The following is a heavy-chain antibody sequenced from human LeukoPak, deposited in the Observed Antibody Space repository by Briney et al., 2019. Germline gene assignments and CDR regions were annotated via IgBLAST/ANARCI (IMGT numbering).Heavy chain of an antibody. D-gene: IGHD3-10*01. V-gene: IGHV4-38-2*02. Sequence: SETLSLTCTVSGYSISSGYYWGWIRQPPGKGLEWIGSIYHSGSTYYNPSLKSRVTISVDTSKNQFSLKLSSVTAADTAVYYCARDGSGSRYVDWFDPWGQGTLVTVSS. CDR3: ARDGSGSRYVDWFDP. CDR2: IYHSGST. CDR1: GYSISSGYY. J-gene: IGHJ5*02.